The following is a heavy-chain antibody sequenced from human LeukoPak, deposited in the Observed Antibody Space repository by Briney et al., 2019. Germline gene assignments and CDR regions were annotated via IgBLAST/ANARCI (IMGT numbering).Heavy chain of an antibody. CDR1: GFTFSSYA. D-gene: IGHD3-22*01. Sequence: TGGSLRLSCAASGFTFSSYAMSWVRQAPGKGLEWVSAISGSGGSTYYADSVKGRFTISRDNSKSTLYLQMNSLRAEDTAVYYCAKLRITMIVVVNPLDYWGQGTLVTVSS. V-gene: IGHV3-23*01. J-gene: IGHJ4*02. CDR3: AKLRITMIVVVNPLDY. CDR2: ISGSGGST.